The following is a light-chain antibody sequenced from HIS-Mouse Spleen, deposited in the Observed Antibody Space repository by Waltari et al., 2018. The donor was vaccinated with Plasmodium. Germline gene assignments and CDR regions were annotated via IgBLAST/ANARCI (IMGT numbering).Light chain of an antibody. CDR3: YSTDSSGNHRV. J-gene: IGLJ3*02. CDR2: EDS. V-gene: IGLV3-10*01. CDR1: ALPKKY. Sequence: SYELTQPPSESVSQGQTARINCSGAALPKKYAYWYQQKSGQAPVLVIYEDSKRPSGIPERFSGSSSGTMATLTISGAQVEDEADYYCYSTDSSGNHRVFGGGTKLTVL.